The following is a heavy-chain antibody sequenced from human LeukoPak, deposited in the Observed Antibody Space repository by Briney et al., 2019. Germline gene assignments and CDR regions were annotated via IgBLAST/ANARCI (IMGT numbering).Heavy chain of an antibody. CDR1: GFTFSSYG. CDR3: VREDPSEYGSIDY. V-gene: IGHV3-48*02. J-gene: IGHJ4*02. CDR2: ISRSSSSK. D-gene: IGHD3-10*01. Sequence: PGGSLRLSCAVSGFTFSSYGMNWLRQAPGKGLEWVAYISRSSSSKHYADSVKGRFTISRDNAKNSLYLQMSSLRDEDTAVYYCVREDPSEYGSIDYWGQGTLVTVSS.